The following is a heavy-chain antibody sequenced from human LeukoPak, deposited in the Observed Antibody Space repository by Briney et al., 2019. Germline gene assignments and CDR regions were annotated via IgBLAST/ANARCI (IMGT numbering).Heavy chain of an antibody. V-gene: IGHV4-59*01. J-gene: IGHJ6*02. CDR3: ARVGGTNYYYYGMDV. CDR2: IYYSGST. CDR1: GGSISNYY. D-gene: IGHD1-26*01. Sequence: SETLSLTCTVSGGSISNYYWSWIRQPPGKGLEWIGYIYYSGSTNYNPSLKSRVTISVDTSKNQFSLELSSVTVADTAVYYCARVGGTNYYYYGMDVWGQGTTVTVSS.